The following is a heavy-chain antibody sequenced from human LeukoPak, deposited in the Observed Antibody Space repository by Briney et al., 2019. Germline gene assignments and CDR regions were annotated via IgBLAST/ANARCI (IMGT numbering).Heavy chain of an antibody. J-gene: IGHJ4*02. CDR2: ISGSGGST. V-gene: IGHV3-23*01. D-gene: IGHD6-19*01. CDR3: AKVGEQWLDYFDY. CDR1: GFTFSSYA. Sequence: GGSLRLSCAASGFTFSSYAMSWVRQVPGKGLEWVSAISGSGGSTYYADSVKGRFTISRDNSKNTLYLQMNSLRAEDTAVYYCAKVGEQWLDYFDYWGQGTLVTVSS.